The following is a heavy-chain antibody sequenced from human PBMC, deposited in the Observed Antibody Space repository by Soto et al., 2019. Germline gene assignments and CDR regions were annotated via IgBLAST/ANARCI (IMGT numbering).Heavy chain of an antibody. CDR1: GFTFSSYW. J-gene: IGHJ6*02. V-gene: IGHV3-7*01. D-gene: IGHD5-18*01. Sequence: PGGSLRLSCAASGFTFSSYWMSWVRQAPGKGLEWVANIKQDGSEKYYVDSVKGRFTISRDNAKNSLYLQMNSLRAEDTAVYYCARVGGVTWIKLWFVSYYGMDVWGQGTTVTVSS. CDR2: IKQDGSEK. CDR3: ARVGGVTWIKLWFVSYYGMDV.